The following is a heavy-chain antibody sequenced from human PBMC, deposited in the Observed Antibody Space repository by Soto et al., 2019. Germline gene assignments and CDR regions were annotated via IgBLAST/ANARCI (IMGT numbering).Heavy chain of an antibody. CDR2: IKQDGSEK. Sequence: GGSLRLSCAASGFTFSSYWMSWARQAPGKGLEWVANIKQDGSEKYYVDSVKGRFTISRDNAKNSLYLQMNNLRAEDTAVYYCTQGDYVGFWSGFDYWGQGTQVTVSS. D-gene: IGHD3-3*01. V-gene: IGHV3-7*01. J-gene: IGHJ4*02. CDR3: TQGDYVGFWSGFDY. CDR1: GFTFSSYW.